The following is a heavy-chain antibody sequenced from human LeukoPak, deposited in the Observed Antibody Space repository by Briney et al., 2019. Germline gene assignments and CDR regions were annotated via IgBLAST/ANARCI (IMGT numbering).Heavy chain of an antibody. CDR3: GCREGSSWSIDY. J-gene: IGHJ4*02. V-gene: IGHV3-30*03. CDR2: ISYDGSNK. D-gene: IGHD6-13*01. CDR1: GFTFSSYG. Sequence: GRSLRLSCAASGFTFSSYGMHWVRQAPGKGLEWVAVISYDGSNKYYADSVKGRFTISRDNSKNTLYLQMNSLRAEDTAVYYCGCREGSSWSIDYWGQGTLVTVSS.